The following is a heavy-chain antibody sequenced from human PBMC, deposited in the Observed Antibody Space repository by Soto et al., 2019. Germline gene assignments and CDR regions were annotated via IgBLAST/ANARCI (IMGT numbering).Heavy chain of an antibody. CDR2: INADNDAT. D-gene: IGHD3-10*01. V-gene: IGHV1-3*01. J-gene: IGHJ4*02. CDR1: GYTLNSYA. Sequence: ASVKVSCKASGYTLNSYAVHWVRQAPGQGLEWMGWINADNDATRYSARFQDRVTITRDRSANTAYMELSILRSDDTAVYYCAREIRGVVSFDLWGQGTLVTVSS. CDR3: AREIRGVVSFDL.